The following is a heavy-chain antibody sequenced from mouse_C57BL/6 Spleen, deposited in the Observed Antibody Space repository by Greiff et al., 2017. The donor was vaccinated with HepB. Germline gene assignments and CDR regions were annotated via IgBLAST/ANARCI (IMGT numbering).Heavy chain of an antibody. J-gene: IGHJ2*01. CDR1: GYTFTSYG. CDR2: IYPRSGNT. V-gene: IGHV1-81*01. D-gene: IGHD1-1*01. Sequence: QVQLQQSGAELARPGASVKLSCKASGYTFTSYGISWVKQRTGQGLEWIGEIYPRSGNTYYNEKFKGKATLTADKTSSTAYMELRSLTSEDSAVYFCARMAYGSSSYYFDYWGQGTTLTVSS. CDR3: ARMAYGSSSYYFDY.